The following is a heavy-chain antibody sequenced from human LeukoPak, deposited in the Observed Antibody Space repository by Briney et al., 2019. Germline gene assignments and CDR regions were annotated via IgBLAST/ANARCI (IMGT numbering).Heavy chain of an antibody. D-gene: IGHD3-3*01. V-gene: IGHV3-30*18. Sequence: GGSLRLSCAASGFTFSSYGMHWVRQAPGKGLEWVAVISYDGSNKYYADSVKGRFTISRDNSKNTLYLQMNSLRAEDTAVYYCAKEGTSERYYFDYWGQGTLVTVSS. J-gene: IGHJ4*02. CDR3: AKEGTSERYYFDY. CDR1: GFTFSSYG. CDR2: ISYDGSNK.